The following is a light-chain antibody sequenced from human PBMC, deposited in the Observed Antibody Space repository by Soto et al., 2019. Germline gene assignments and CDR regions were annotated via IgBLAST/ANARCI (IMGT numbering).Light chain of an antibody. Sequence: VLTQPPSASETPGQRVTISCSGSSSNIGSNTVNWYQQLPGTAPKLLIHSNNQRPSGVPDRFSASKSGTSASLAISGLQSEDESDYYCAARDDSLNGLYVLGTGTKVTV. CDR2: SNN. V-gene: IGLV1-44*01. CDR3: AARDDSLNGLYV. CDR1: SSNIGSNT. J-gene: IGLJ1*01.